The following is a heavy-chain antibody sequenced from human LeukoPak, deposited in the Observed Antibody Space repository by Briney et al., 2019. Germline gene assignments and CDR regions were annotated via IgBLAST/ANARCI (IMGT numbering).Heavy chain of an antibody. D-gene: IGHD3-22*01. J-gene: IGHJ2*01. V-gene: IGHV4-31*03. Sequence: SETLSLTCTVSGGSISSGGYYWSWIRQPPGKGLEWIGYIYYSGSTYYNPSLKSRVTISVDTSKNQFSLKLSSVTAADTAVYYFARYRASGIVVATRYFDLWGRGTLVTVSS. CDR1: GGSISSGGYY. CDR3: ARYRASGIVVATRYFDL. CDR2: IYYSGST.